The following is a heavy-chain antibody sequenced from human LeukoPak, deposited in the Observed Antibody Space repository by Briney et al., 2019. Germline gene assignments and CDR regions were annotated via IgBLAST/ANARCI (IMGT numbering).Heavy chain of an antibody. V-gene: IGHV3-21*01. J-gene: IGHJ5*02. CDR1: GFTFSSYS. CDR2: ISSGSSYI. CDR3: ARDPGIAAVNWFDP. Sequence: PGGSLRLSCAASGFTFSSYSMNWVRQAPGKGLEWVSSISSGSSYIYYADSVKGRFTISRDNAKNLLYLQMNSLRVEDTAVYYCARDPGIAAVNWFDPWGQGTLVTVSS. D-gene: IGHD6-25*01.